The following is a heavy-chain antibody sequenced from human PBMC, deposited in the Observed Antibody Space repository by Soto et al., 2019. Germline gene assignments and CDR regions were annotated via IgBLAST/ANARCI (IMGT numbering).Heavy chain of an antibody. J-gene: IGHJ5*02. Sequence: QVQLQESGPGLVQPSQTLSLTCTVSGGSLNSGDYYWSWIRQPPGKGLEWIGYIYYSGSTYYNPSLRSRVTISVDTSKNQFSLNLNSVTAADTAVYYCARQSYCSGSPRRWFDPWGQGTLVTVSS. D-gene: IGHD3-10*01. CDR2: IYYSGST. CDR3: ARQSYCSGSPRRWFDP. V-gene: IGHV4-30-4*01. CDR1: GGSLNSGDYY.